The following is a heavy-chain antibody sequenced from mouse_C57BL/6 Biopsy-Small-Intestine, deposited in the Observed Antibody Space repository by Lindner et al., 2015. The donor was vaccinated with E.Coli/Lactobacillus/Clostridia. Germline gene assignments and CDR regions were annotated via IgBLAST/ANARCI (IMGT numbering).Heavy chain of an antibody. CDR1: GYTFTDYE. CDR3: ARPFDGYYLDY. D-gene: IGHD2-3*01. J-gene: IGHJ2*01. Sequence: VQLQESGAELVRPGASVTLSCKASGYTFTDYEMHWVKQTPVHGLEWIGAIDPETGGTAYNQKFKGKATLTADKSSSTAYMELRSLTSEDSAVYFCARPFDGYYLDYWGQGTTLTVSS. V-gene: IGHV1-15*01. CDR2: IDPETGGT.